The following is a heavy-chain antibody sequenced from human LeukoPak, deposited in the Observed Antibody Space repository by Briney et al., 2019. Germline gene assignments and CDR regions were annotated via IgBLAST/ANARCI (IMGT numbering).Heavy chain of an antibody. CDR1: GFTVSSYS. V-gene: IGHV3-21*01. CDR3: ARDRGIAVAGSFDY. D-gene: IGHD6-19*01. CDR2: ISSSSSYI. Sequence: GGSLRLSCAASGFTVSSYSMNWVRQAPGKGLEWVSSISSSSSYIYYADSVKGRFTISRDNAKNSLYLQMNSLRAEDTAVYYCARDRGIAVAGSFDYWGQGTLVTVSS. J-gene: IGHJ4*02.